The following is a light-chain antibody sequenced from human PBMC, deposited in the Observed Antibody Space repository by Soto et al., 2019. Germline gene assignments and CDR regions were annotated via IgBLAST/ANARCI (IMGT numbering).Light chain of an antibody. V-gene: IGKV3-15*01. Sequence: EIVMTQSPATLSVSPGERATLSCRASQSVSSNFAWYQQKPGQAPRLLIYDASTRATGIPARFSGSGSGTEFTLTISSLQSEDFAVYYCQQYGSSPSWTFGQGTKVDIK. CDR3: QQYGSSPSWT. CDR2: DAS. J-gene: IGKJ1*01. CDR1: QSVSSN.